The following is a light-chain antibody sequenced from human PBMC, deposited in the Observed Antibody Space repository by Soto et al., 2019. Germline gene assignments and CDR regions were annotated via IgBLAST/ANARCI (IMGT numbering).Light chain of an antibody. CDR3: GTWDSSLSYYV. CDR2: ENN. CDR1: SSNIGNNY. J-gene: IGLJ1*01. V-gene: IGLV1-51*02. Sequence: QSVLTQPPSVSAAPGQTVTISCSGSSSNIGNNYVSWYQQLPGTAPKLLIYENNKRPSGIPDRFSGSKSGTSATLGITGLQTGDEADYYCGTWDSSLSYYVFATGTQLTVL.